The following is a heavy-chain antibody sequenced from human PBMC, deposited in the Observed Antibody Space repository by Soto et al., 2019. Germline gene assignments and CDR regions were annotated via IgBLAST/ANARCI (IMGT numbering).Heavy chain of an antibody. D-gene: IGHD1-26*01. CDR1: GYTFTSYG. Sequence: ASVKVSCKASGYTFTSYGISWVRRAPGQGLEWMGWISAYNGNTNYAQKLQGRVTMTTDTSTSTAYMELRSLRSDDTAVYYCATQLLYSGSYLTGYYYYGIDVWGQGTTVTVSS. J-gene: IGHJ6*02. CDR2: ISAYNGNT. CDR3: ATQLLYSGSYLTGYYYYGIDV. V-gene: IGHV1-18*04.